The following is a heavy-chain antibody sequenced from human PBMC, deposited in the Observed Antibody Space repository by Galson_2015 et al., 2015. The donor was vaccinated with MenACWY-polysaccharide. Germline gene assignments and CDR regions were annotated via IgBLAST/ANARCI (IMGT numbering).Heavy chain of an antibody. Sequence: SVKVSCKASGGTFSCYGISWARQAPGQGLERMGGIIHMFCTANYAQKFQGIVKITADEYKSSAYMELSSLRAEDAAVYYCVSRLDSSGSFDYWGQGTLVTVSS. CDR3: VSRLDSSGSFDY. J-gene: IGHJ4*02. CDR1: GGTFSCYG. CDR2: IIHMFCTA. V-gene: IGHV1-69*13. D-gene: IGHD3-22*01.